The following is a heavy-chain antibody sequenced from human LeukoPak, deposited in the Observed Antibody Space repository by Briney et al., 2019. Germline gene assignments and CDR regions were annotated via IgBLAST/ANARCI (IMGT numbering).Heavy chain of an antibody. CDR1: GGSISSYY. CDR2: IYYSGST. Sequence: SETLSLTCTVSGGSISSYYWSWIRQPPGKGLEWIGYIYYSGSTNYNPSLKSRVTISVDTSKNQFSLKLSSVTAADTAVYYCARGVGATFLAAVPGVWFDPWGQGTLVAVSS. J-gene: IGHJ5*02. D-gene: IGHD1-26*01. CDR3: ARGVGATFLAAVPGVWFDP. V-gene: IGHV4-59*01.